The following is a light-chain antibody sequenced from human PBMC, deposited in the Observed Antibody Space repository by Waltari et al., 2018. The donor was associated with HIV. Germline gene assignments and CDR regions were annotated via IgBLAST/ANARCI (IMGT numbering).Light chain of an antibody. V-gene: IGLV1-47*01. CDR2: RDN. Sequence: QSVLTQPPSASGTPGQRVTISCSGTTSNVGSNFVSWYQQLPGTAPKLLIYRDNRRPSGVPDRFSGSKSGASASLAISGLRSEDEGDYYCAAWDDSLDGVVFGGGTKLTVL. CDR1: TSNVGSNF. CDR3: AAWDDSLDGVV. J-gene: IGLJ2*01.